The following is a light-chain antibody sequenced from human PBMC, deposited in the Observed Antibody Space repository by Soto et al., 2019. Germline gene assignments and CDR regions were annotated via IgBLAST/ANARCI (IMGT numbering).Light chain of an antibody. V-gene: IGLV1-44*01. J-gene: IGLJ2*01. CDR3: AAWYDSLNAVV. Sequence: QSVLTQPPSVSGTPGQKVSISCSGTTSNLGGNTVNWYQQLPGTAPKLLIYTNNQRPSGVPDRFSGSKSGTSASLAISGLRSEDEADFYCAAWYDSLNAVVFGGGTKLTVL. CDR1: TSNLGGNT. CDR2: TNN.